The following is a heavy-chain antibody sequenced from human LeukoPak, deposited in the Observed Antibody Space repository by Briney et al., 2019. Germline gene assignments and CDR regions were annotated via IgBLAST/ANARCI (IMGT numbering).Heavy chain of an antibody. J-gene: IGHJ4*02. CDR1: GYTFTSYY. D-gene: IGHD3-22*01. CDR2: INPSGGST. Sequence: ASVKVSCKASGYTFTSYYMHWVRQAPGQGLEWMGIINPSGGSTSYAQKFQGRVTMTRDTSTSTVYMELSSLRSDDTAVYYCARGTYYDSSGYSGVRLFDYWGQGTLLTVSS. V-gene: IGHV1-46*01. CDR3: ARGTYYDSSGYSGVRLFDY.